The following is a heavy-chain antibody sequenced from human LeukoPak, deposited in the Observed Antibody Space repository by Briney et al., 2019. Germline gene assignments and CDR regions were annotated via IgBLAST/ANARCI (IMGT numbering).Heavy chain of an antibody. J-gene: IGHJ1*01. D-gene: IGHD3-22*01. V-gene: IGHV5-51*01. Sequence: GESLKISCKGSGYNFTSYWVGWVRQMPGKGLQCLGTIYPGDSDTRYSPSFQGQVTISVDKSVSTAYLQWSSLKASDTAMYYCARSDSSGGARGIQYWGQGTPVIVSS. CDR3: ARSDSSGGARGIQY. CDR1: GYNFTSYW. CDR2: IYPGDSDT.